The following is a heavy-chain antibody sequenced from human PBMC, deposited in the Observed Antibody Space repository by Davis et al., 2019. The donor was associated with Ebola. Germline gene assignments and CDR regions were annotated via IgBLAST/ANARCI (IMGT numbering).Heavy chain of an antibody. CDR2: INPNSGGT. J-gene: IGHJ6*02. CDR1: GYTFTSYG. Sequence: ASVKVSCKASGYTFTSYGISWVRQVPGQGLEWMGWINPNSGGTNYAQKFQGWVTMTRDTSISTAYLELSRLRSDETAVYYCARYCPTTVTRPVYYGMDVWGQGTTVTVSS. D-gene: IGHD4-17*01. CDR3: ARYCPTTVTRPVYYGMDV. V-gene: IGHV1-2*04.